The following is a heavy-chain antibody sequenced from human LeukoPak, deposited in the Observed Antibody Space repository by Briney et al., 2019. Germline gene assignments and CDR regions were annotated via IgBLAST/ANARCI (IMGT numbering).Heavy chain of an antibody. CDR1: GFTFSIYS. CDR2: ISSSSSYI. Sequence: GGSLRLSWAASGFTFSIYSMNWVRQAAGKGLEWVSSISSSSSYIYHALSRTGRFTISRDNAKNSLYLQMNSLRAEDTAVYYCARESSYDHSIWGQGNLVTVSS. CDR3: ARESSYDHSI. J-gene: IGHJ4*02. V-gene: IGHV3-21*01. D-gene: IGHD5-12*01.